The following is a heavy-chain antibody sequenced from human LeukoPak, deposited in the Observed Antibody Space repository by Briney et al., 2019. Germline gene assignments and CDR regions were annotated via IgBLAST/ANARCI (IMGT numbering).Heavy chain of an antibody. J-gene: IGHJ6*03. CDR2: ISSSSSYI. V-gene: IGHV3-21*04. D-gene: IGHD3-22*01. CDR3: AKVVVTYYYYYRDV. CDR1: GFTFSSYS. Sequence: GGSLRLSCAASGFTFSSYSMNWVRQAPGKGLEWVSSISSSSSYIYYADSVKGRFTISRDNAKNSLYLQMNSLRAEDTALYYCAKVVVTYYYYYRDVWGKGTTVTVSS.